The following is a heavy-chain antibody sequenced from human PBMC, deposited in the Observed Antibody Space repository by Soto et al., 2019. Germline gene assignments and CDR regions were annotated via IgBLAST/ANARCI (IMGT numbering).Heavy chain of an antibody. J-gene: IGHJ4*02. CDR1: GYTFTSYG. V-gene: IGHV1-18*01. CDR3: VLGYDFWSGYPTNFDY. Sequence: ASVKVSCKASGYTFTSYGISWVRQAPGQGLEWMGWISAYNGNTNYAQKLQGRVTMTTDTSTSTAYMELRSLRSDDTAVYYCVLGYDFWSGYPTNFDYWGQGTLVTVSS. CDR2: ISAYNGNT. D-gene: IGHD3-3*01.